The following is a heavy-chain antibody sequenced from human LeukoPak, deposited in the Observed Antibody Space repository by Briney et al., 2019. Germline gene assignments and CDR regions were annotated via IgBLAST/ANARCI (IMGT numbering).Heavy chain of an antibody. D-gene: IGHD6-13*01. CDR3: ASLLYSSSWYNYYYGMDV. CDR2: ISSSGSTI. J-gene: IGHJ6*02. CDR1: GFTFSDYY. V-gene: IGHV3-11*01. Sequence: GGPLRLSCAASGFTFSDYYMSWIRQAPGKGLEWVSYISSSGSTIYYADSVKGRFTISRDNAKNSLYLQMNSRRAEDTAVYYGASLLYSSSWYNYYYGMDVWGQGTTVTVSS.